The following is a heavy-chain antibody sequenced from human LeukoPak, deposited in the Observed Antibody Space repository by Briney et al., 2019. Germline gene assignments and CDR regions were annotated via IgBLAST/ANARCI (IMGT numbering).Heavy chain of an antibody. CDR2: INSDGSST. V-gene: IGHV3-74*01. Sequence: TGGSLRLSCAASGFTFSSYWMHWVRQAPGKGLVWVSRINSDGSSTSYADSVKGRFTISRDNAKNTLYLQMNSLRPEDTAVYHCARVRSSGWSYFDYWGQGTLVTVSS. D-gene: IGHD6-19*01. CDR3: ARVRSSGWSYFDY. CDR1: GFTFSSYW. J-gene: IGHJ4*02.